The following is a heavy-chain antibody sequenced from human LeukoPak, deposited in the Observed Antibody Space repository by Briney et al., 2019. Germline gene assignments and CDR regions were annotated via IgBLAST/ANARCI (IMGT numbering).Heavy chain of an antibody. CDR1: GFTFSSYA. Sequence: GRCLRLSCAASGFTFSSYAMHWVRQAPGKGLGWVAVISYDGSNKCYADSVKGRFTISRDNSKNTLYLQMNSLRAEDTAVYYCAREVVPAASGGHGMDVWGQGTTVTVSS. D-gene: IGHD2-2*01. CDR3: AREVVPAASGGHGMDV. V-gene: IGHV3-30-3*01. CDR2: ISYDGSNK. J-gene: IGHJ6*02.